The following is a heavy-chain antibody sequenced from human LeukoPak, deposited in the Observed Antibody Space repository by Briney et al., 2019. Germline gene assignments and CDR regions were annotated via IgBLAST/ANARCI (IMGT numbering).Heavy chain of an antibody. CDR1: GFTFSSYA. CDR3: AKAGDNSGNYGAFDI. V-gene: IGHV3-23*01. CDR2: ISGSGGST. J-gene: IGHJ3*02. Sequence: SGGSLRLSCAASGFTFSSYAMSWVRQAPGKGLEWVSAISGSGGSTYYADSVKGRFTISRDNSKNTLYLQMNSLRAEDTAVYYCAKAGDNSGNYGAFDIWGQGTMVTVSS. D-gene: IGHD3-22*01.